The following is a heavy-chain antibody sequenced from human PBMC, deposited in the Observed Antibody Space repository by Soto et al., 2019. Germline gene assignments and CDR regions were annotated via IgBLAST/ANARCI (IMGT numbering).Heavy chain of an antibody. J-gene: IGHJ4*02. CDR1: GFTITSIA. CDR2: ISDSGDTT. CDR3: AKDKPGTTSFDY. D-gene: IGHD1-1*01. Sequence: PGGSLRLSCAASGFTITSIAMSWVRQAPGKGLEWVSAISDSGDTTHYSDPVKGRFTISRDTSKKTLYLQMNTLRAEDTAVYFCAKDKPGTTSFDYWGQGTLVTVSS. V-gene: IGHV3-23*01.